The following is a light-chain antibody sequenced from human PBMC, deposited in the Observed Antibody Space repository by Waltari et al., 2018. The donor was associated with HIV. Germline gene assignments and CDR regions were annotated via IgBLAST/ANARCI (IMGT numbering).Light chain of an antibody. Sequence: QSVLTQPPPASGAPGQRVSIPCSGGNSNLGGYPVPWFQQLPGTSPNPLIYSNTQRPSGVPDRFSGSKSGTSASLAIGGLQSEDEADYYCAAWDDSLSGSVVFGGGTKLTVL. J-gene: IGLJ2*01. CDR1: NSNLGGYP. CDR2: SNT. V-gene: IGLV1-44*01. CDR3: AAWDDSLSGSVV.